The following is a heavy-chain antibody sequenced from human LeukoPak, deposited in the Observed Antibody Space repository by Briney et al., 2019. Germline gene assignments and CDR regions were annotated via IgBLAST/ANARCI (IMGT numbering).Heavy chain of an antibody. CDR3: ARESPTYYYDTSGPGFDY. J-gene: IGHJ4*02. CDR1: GYSISSGYY. Sequence: SETLSLTCAVSGYSISSGYYWGWIRQPPGKGLEWIGSIYHSGSTYYNPSLKSRVTISVDTSKNQFSLKLSSVTAADTAVYYCARESPTYYYDTSGPGFDYWGQGTLVTVSS. V-gene: IGHV4-38-2*02. CDR2: IYHSGST. D-gene: IGHD3-22*01.